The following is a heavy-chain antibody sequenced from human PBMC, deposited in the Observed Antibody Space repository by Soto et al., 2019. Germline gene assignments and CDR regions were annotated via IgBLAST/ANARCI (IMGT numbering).Heavy chain of an antibody. CDR3: ARAREPPYYYYYGMDV. D-gene: IGHD1-1*01. CDR1: GYSFTSYW. J-gene: IGHJ6*02. V-gene: IGHV5-51*01. Sequence: GESLKISCKGSGYSFTSYWIGWVRQMPGKGLEWMGIIYPGDSDTRYSPSFQGQVTISADKSISTAYLQWSSLKASDTAMYYCARAREPPYYYYYGMDVWGQGTTVTVS. CDR2: IYPGDSDT.